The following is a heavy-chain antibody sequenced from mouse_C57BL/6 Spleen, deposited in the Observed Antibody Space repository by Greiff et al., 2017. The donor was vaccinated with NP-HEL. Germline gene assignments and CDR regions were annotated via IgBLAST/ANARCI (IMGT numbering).Heavy chain of an antibody. CDR1: GYSITSGYY. CDR3: AREEIIGGWYFDV. Sequence: EVKLQESGPGLVKPSQSLSLTCSVTGYSITSGYYWNWIRQFPGNKLEWMCYISYDGSNNYNPSLKNRISITRDTSKNQFFLKLNSVTTEDTATYYCAREEIIGGWYFDVWGTGTTVTVSS. CDR2: ISYDGSN. V-gene: IGHV3-6*01. J-gene: IGHJ1*03. D-gene: IGHD2-14*01.